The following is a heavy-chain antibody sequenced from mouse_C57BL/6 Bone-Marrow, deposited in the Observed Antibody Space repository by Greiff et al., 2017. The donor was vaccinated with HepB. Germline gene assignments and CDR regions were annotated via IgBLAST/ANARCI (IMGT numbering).Heavy chain of an antibody. V-gene: IGHV1-81*01. CDR2: IYPRSGNT. CDR1: GYTFTSYG. CDR3: ARSPAGGDMDY. J-gene: IGHJ4*01. Sequence: QVQLKESGAELARPGASVKLSCKVSGYTFTSYGISWVKQRTGQGLEWIGEIYPRSGNTYYNEKFKGKATLTADKSSSTAYMELRSLTSEDSAIYFCARSPAGGDMDYWGQGTSVTVSS.